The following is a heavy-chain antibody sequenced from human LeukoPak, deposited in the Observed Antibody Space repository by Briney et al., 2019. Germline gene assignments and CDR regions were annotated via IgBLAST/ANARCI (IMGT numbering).Heavy chain of an antibody. Sequence: GGSLRLSCAASGFTFSSYAMSWVRQAPGKGLEWVSAISGSGGSTYYADSVRGRFTISRDNSKNTLYLQMNSLRAEDTAVYYCAKGLKKVGATTFNYWGQGTLVTVSS. J-gene: IGHJ4*02. D-gene: IGHD1-26*01. CDR3: AKGLKKVGATTFNY. CDR2: ISGSGGST. V-gene: IGHV3-23*01. CDR1: GFTFSSYA.